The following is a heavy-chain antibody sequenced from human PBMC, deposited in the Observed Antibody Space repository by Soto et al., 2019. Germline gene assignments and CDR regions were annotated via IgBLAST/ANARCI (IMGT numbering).Heavy chain of an antibody. CDR3: ARRYGYCFDY. V-gene: IGHV4-59*08. Sequence: SETLSLTCTVSGGSISSYYLSWIRQPPGKGLEWIGYISYSGSTTYNPSLKSRVTMSVDTSKNQFSLKLSSVTAADTAVYYCARRYGYCFDYWGQGTLVTVSS. CDR1: GGSISSYY. J-gene: IGHJ4*02. D-gene: IGHD2-2*03. CDR2: ISYSGST.